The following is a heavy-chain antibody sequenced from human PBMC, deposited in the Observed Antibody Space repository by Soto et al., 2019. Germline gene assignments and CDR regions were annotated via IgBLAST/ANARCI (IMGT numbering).Heavy chain of an antibody. D-gene: IGHD3-10*01. CDR2: ISDSGGST. CDR3: AKVHGSGTYYNFPDY. CDR1: GFTFSTYA. V-gene: IGHV3-23*01. Sequence: PGGSLRLSCAASGFTFSTYAMSWVRQAPGKGLEWVSTISDSGGSTYYADSVRGRFTISRDNSKNTLYLLMNSPSAEDTALYYCAKVHGSGTYYNFPDYWGQGTLDTVSS. J-gene: IGHJ4*02.